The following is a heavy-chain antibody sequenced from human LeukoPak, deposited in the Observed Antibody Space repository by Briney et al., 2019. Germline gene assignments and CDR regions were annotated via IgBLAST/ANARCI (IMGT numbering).Heavy chain of an antibody. CDR2: ISGSGGST. V-gene: IGHV3-23*01. CDR1: GFTFSSYA. CDR3: AKGDPYYDFWSGYYEPTDY. D-gene: IGHD3-3*01. Sequence: PGGSLRLSCAASGFTFSSYAMSWVRQAPGKGLEWVSAISGSGGSTYYADSVKGRFTISRDNSKNTLYLQMNSLRAEDTAVYYCAKGDPYYDFWSGYYEPTDYWGQGTLVTVSS. J-gene: IGHJ4*02.